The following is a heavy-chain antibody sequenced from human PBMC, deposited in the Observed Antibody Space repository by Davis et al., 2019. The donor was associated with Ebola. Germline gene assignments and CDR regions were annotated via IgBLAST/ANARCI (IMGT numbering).Heavy chain of an antibody. CDR1: GFTFSDFA. CDR2: VSYDGAKA. Sequence: GGSLRLSCVVSGFTFSDFAMHWVRQAPGKGLEWVATVSYDGAKAYYGDSVKGRFTISRDGSKNTVYLQMDSLRPDDTAVYYCARDAHMVALGLDSWGHGTLVTVSS. D-gene: IGHD2-15*01. J-gene: IGHJ5*01. V-gene: IGHV3-30*04. CDR3: ARDAHMVALGLDS.